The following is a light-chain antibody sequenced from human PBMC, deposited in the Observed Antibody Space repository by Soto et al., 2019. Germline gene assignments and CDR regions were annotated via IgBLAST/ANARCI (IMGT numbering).Light chain of an antibody. CDR2: DAS. CDR3: QQRSAWPSIT. V-gene: IGKV3-11*01. CDR1: QSVSRY. J-gene: IGKJ5*01. Sequence: EIVLTQSPATLSLSPGERATLSCRASQSVSRYLVWYQQKPGQAPRLLIYDASNRATGIPARFSGSGSGTDFTLTISSLEPEDFAVYYCQQRSAWPSITFGQGTRLEIK.